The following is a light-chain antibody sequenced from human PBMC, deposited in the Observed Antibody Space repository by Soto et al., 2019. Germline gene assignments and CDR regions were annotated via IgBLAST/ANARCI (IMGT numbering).Light chain of an antibody. Sequence: QSVLTQPPSVSAAPGQKVTTSCSGGSSNIGNHYVSWHQQFPGTAPKLLIYENDKRPSGIPDRFSGSKSGPSATLGITGLQTGVEADYYCGTWDSSLRIFVFGTGTKVTVL. J-gene: IGLJ1*01. CDR1: SSNIGNHY. CDR2: END. CDR3: GTWDSSLRIFV. V-gene: IGLV1-51*02.